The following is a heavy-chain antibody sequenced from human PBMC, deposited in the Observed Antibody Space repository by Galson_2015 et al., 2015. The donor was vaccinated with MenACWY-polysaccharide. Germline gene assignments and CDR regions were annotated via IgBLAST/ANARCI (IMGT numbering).Heavy chain of an antibody. Sequence: QSGAEVKKPGESLKISCQASGYRFTTYWIGWVRQMPGKALEWMAVIYLGGSDTRYSPSFQGQITISADESSSTAYLQWSSLTASVTAMYCCATATLGPSWWDHWVQGTLVTVSS. CDR3: ATATLGPSWWDH. CDR1: GYRFTTYW. D-gene: IGHD2-15*01. J-gene: IGHJ4*02. V-gene: IGHV5-51*03. CDR2: IYLGGSDT.